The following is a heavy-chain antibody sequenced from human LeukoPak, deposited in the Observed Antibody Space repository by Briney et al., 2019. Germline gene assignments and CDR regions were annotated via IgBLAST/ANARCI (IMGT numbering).Heavy chain of an antibody. CDR2: SKQDGSEK. CDR1: GFTLSIYW. J-gene: IGHJ4*02. V-gene: IGHV3-7*01. D-gene: IGHD3-22*01. CDR3: ARVYETNGYLY. Sequence: GGSLRLSCAASGFTLSIYWMSWVRQAPGMGLEWLANSKQDGSEKYYVDSLKGRCTISRDNVENSLDLQMHSLRVEDTAVYYCARVYETNGYLYWGEGSLVTVSS.